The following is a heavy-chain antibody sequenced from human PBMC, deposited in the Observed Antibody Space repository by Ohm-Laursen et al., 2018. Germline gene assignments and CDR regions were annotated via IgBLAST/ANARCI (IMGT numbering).Heavy chain of an antibody. J-gene: IGHJ3*02. D-gene: IGHD2-21*02. CDR2: IHSSGST. CDR3: ARRDITKAFNI. V-gene: IGHV4-4*07. Sequence: GTLSLTCNVSGGSISGYYWSWIRQTAGKGLEWIGRIHSSGSTNYNPSLQSRVTMSEDTSKNQFSLRLSSVTAADTAVYFCARRDITKAFNIWGQGTLVTVSS. CDR1: GGSISGYY.